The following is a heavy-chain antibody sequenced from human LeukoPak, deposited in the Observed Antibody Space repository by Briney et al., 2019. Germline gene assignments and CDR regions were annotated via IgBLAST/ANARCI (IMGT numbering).Heavy chain of an antibody. CDR2: ISSSSSYI. V-gene: IGHV3-21*01. D-gene: IGHD2-2*02. Sequence: SGGSLRLSCAASGFTFSSYSMNWVRQAPGKGLEWVSSISSSSSYIYYADSVKGRFTISRDNAKNSLYLQMNSLRAEDTAVYYCARLLLVVVPAAIQGQDAFDIWGQGTMVTVSS. CDR3: ARLLLVVVPAAIQGQDAFDI. CDR1: GFTFSSYS. J-gene: IGHJ3*02.